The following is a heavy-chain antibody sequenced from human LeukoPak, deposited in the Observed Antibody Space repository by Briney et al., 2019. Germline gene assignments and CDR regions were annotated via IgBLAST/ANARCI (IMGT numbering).Heavy chain of an antibody. J-gene: IGHJ4*02. D-gene: IGHD5-18*01. V-gene: IGHV1-69*06. CDR1: GGTFSSYA. CDR2: IIPIFGTA. CDR3: ARGRKYTSGYRVTELGSGYSDY. Sequence: SVKLSCKPSGGTFSSYAISWVRQAPGQRLEWMGGIIPIFGTANYAQKFQGRVTITADTSTSTAYMELSSLRSEDTAVYYCARGRKYTSGYRVTELGSGYSDYWGQGTLVTVSS.